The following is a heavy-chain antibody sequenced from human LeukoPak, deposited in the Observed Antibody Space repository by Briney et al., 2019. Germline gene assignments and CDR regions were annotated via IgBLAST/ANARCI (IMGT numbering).Heavy chain of an antibody. V-gene: IGHV4-30-4*01. Sequence: PSETLSLTCTVSGGSISSGDYYWSWIRQPPGKGLEWIGYIYYSGSTYYNPSLKSRVTISVDTSKNQSSLKLSSVTAADTAVYYCAIGGFGELGSRFDPWGQGTLVTVSS. CDR2: IYYSGST. CDR3: AIGGFGELGSRFDP. D-gene: IGHD3-10*01. J-gene: IGHJ5*02. CDR1: GGSISSGDYY.